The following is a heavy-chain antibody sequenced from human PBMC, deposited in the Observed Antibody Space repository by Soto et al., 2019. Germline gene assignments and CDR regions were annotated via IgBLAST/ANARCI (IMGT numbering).Heavy chain of an antibody. Sequence: EVELVESGGGLVKPGGSLRLSCLASRFRFSDYTMTWVRQAPGKGLDWVSSISIISTYIYYGDSVKGRFTISRDNAKNSLYLQMNSLRVEDTAVYYCARRGSEVTTGGGALDMWGQGTMVTVSS. D-gene: IGHD4-17*01. V-gene: IGHV3-21*01. CDR1: RFRFSDYT. J-gene: IGHJ3*02. CDR2: ISIISTYI. CDR3: ARRGSEVTTGGGALDM.